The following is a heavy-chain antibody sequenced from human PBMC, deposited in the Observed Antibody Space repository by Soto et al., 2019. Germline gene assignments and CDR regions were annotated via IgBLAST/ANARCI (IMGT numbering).Heavy chain of an antibody. J-gene: IGHJ5*02. Sequence: NPSETLSLTCAVYGGSFSGYYWSWIRQPPGKGLEWIGEINHSGSTNYNPSLKSRVTISVDTSKNQFSLKLSSVTAADTAVYYCARPITIFGVVIPWFDPWGQGTLVTVSS. CDR1: GGSFSGYY. CDR3: ARPITIFGVVIPWFDP. CDR2: INHSGST. D-gene: IGHD3-3*01. V-gene: IGHV4-34*01.